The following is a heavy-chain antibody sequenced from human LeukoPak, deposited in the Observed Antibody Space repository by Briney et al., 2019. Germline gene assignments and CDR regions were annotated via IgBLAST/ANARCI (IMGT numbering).Heavy chain of an antibody. D-gene: IGHD3-10*01. CDR3: ARVIRFTMIRGVSDAFDI. V-gene: IGHV1-2*02. CDR1: GYTFTAYY. Sequence: GASVKVSCKASGYTFTAYYMHWVRQAPGQGLEWMGWINPNSGETNYAQKFQGRVTMTRDTSISTVFMELTSLRSDDRAVYYCARVIRFTMIRGVSDAFDIWGQGTMATVSS. CDR2: INPNSGET. J-gene: IGHJ3*02.